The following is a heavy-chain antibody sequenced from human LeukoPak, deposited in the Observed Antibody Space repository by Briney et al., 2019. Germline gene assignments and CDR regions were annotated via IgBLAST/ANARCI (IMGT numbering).Heavy chain of an antibody. CDR3: ARINSGSYAI. CDR1: GFTSSDYW. J-gene: IGHJ3*02. CDR2: IEQDGSEK. V-gene: IGHV3-7*04. D-gene: IGHD1-26*01. Sequence: GGSLRLSCAASGFTSSDYWMSWVRQAPGKGLEWVANIEQDGSEKYYVDPVKGRFTISRDNAKNSLYLQMNSLRAEDTAVYYCARINSGSYAIWGQGTMVTVSS.